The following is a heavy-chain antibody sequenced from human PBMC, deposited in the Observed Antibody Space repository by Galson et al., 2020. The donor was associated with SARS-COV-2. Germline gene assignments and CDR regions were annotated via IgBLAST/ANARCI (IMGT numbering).Heavy chain of an antibody. Sequence: GGSLRLSCAASGFTFSNAWMSWVRQAPGKGLEWVGRINSKTDGGTTDYAAPVKGRFTISRDDSKNTLYLQMNSLKTEDTAVYYCTTDNPRLLKDAFDIWGQGTMVTVSS. CDR1: GFTFSNAW. J-gene: IGHJ3*02. D-gene: IGHD4-17*01. CDR3: TTDNPRLLKDAFDI. V-gene: IGHV3-15*01. CDR2: INSKTDGGTT.